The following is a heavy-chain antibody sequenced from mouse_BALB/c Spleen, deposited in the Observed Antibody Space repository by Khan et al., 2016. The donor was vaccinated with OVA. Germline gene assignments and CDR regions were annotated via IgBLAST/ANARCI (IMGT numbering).Heavy chain of an antibody. V-gene: IGHV6-6*02. J-gene: IGHJ3*01. CDR2: IRLKSNNYAT. Sequence: EVKLEESGGGLVQPGGSMKLSCVASGFTFSNFWMNWVRQSPEKGLEWVAEIRLKSNNYATPYAESVKGRFTISRDASKSSVYLPMNNLRAEETGIYYCSRPGGYYAWFAYWGQGTLVTVSA. CDR1: GFTFSNFW. D-gene: IGHD2-3*01. CDR3: SRPGGYYAWFAY.